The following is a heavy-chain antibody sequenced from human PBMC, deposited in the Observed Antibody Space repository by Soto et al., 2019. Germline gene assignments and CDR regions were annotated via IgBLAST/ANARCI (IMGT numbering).Heavy chain of an antibody. Sequence: QVQLVQSGAEVKKPGASVKVSCKVYGYTLTDFSIHWVREAPGKGLEWMGGVDPEEGKTIYAPKFPGRVTMNEDTTTDTVDRQLSILRSEDTAVYYCATDLSGYNSGWYVHYGLEVWGQGSTVTVSS. V-gene: IGHV1-24*01. CDR1: GYTLTDFS. J-gene: IGHJ6*02. D-gene: IGHD6-19*01. CDR3: ATDLSGYNSGWYVHYGLEV. CDR2: VDPEEGKT.